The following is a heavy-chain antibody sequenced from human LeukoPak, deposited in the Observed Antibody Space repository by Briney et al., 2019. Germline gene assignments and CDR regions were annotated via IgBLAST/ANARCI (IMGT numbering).Heavy chain of an antibody. CDR3: ARDIPTGYYDY. CDR2: INYSGTT. J-gene: IGHJ4*02. V-gene: IGHV4-39*07. D-gene: IGHD3-9*01. Sequence: PSETLSLTCGVSGGSISSNSYYWGWIRQPPGKGLEWIGSINYSGTTYYNPSLKSRVTISVNTSKNQFSLKLSSVTAADTAVYYCARDIPTGYYDYWGQGTLVTVSS. CDR1: GGSISSNSYY.